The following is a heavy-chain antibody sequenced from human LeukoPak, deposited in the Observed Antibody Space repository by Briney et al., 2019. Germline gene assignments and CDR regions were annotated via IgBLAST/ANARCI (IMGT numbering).Heavy chain of an antibody. V-gene: IGHV3-20*04. CDR1: GFTVGDYG. J-gene: IGHJ4*02. CDR2: INWNGGNT. CDR3: ARDRGWLAY. Sequence: GGTLRLSCAASGFTVGDYGMRWVRQAPGKGLEWVSSINWNGGNTAYADSVKGRFTIYRDTAKDSLYLQLNSLRAEDTALYYCARDRGWLAYWGQGTLVTVSS. D-gene: IGHD5-24*01.